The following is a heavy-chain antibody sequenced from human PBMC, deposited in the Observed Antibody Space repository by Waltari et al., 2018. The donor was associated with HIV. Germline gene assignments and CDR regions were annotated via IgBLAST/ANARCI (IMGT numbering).Heavy chain of an antibody. D-gene: IGHD6-13*01. CDR2: SKSEGSST. Sequence: EVQLVESGGGLVQPGGSLRLSFAASGFTFSSSWMHRVRQAPGKGRVWCSISKSEGSSTSDADSGKGRLTIARDNAKNTRYLQMNSRRAEDTAVYYCARNLEGAAAGGGVDYWGQGTLVTVSS. CDR1: GFTFSSSW. CDR3: ARNLEGAAAGGGVDY. J-gene: IGHJ4*02. V-gene: IGHV3-74*01.